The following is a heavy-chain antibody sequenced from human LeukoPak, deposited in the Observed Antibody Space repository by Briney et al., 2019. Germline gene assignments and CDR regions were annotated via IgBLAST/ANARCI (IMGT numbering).Heavy chain of an antibody. Sequence: ASVKVSCKVSGYTLTELSMHWVRQAPGKGLEWMGGFDPEDGETIYAQKFQGRVTMTEDTSTDTAYMELSSLRSEDTAVYYCATYAFDSSGYYRIGYFDYWGQGTLVTVSS. D-gene: IGHD3-22*01. CDR3: ATYAFDSSGYYRIGYFDY. V-gene: IGHV1-24*01. CDR2: FDPEDGET. J-gene: IGHJ4*02. CDR1: GYTLTELS.